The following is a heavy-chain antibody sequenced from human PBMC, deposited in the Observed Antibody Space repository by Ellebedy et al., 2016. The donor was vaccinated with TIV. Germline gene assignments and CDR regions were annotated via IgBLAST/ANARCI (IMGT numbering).Heavy chain of an antibody. CDR3: ASFHGEFDY. D-gene: IGHD4-17*01. Sequence: AASVKVSCKASGGTFSSYAISWVRQAPGQGLEWLGGIIPVLDTANYAQKFHGRLTITADESTTTAYMELSSLTSEDTAVYYCASFHGEFDYWGQGTLVTVSS. V-gene: IGHV1-69*13. CDR2: IIPVLDTA. CDR1: GGTFSSYA. J-gene: IGHJ4*02.